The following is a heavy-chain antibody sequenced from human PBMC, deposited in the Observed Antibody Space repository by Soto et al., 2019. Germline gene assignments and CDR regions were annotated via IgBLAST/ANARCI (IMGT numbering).Heavy chain of an antibody. CDR3: AGGGVRGVITRTRDYYGMDV. Sequence: GESLKISCMGSGYKVSTWHNFTSYWIAWVRQMPGEGLEWMGIIYPGDSDTRYSPSFQGQVTISADKSISTAYLQWSSLKASETAMYYCAGGGVRGVITRTRDYYGMDVWGQGTTVTVSS. CDR1: GYKVSTWHNFTSYW. V-gene: IGHV5-51*01. D-gene: IGHD3-10*01. J-gene: IGHJ6*02. CDR2: IYPGDSDT.